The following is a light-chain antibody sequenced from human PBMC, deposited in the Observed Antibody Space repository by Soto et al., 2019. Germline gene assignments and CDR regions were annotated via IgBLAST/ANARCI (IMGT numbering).Light chain of an antibody. Sequence: QSALTQPRSVSGSPGQSVTISCTGTSSDVGGYNYVSWYQQYPGKAPKLMIYDVSKRPSGVPDRFSGSKSGNTASLTISGLQAEDEADYYCCSYAGSYTFEVFGGGTQLTVL. CDR1: SSDVGGYNY. J-gene: IGLJ3*02. V-gene: IGLV2-11*01. CDR2: DVS. CDR3: CSYAGSYTFEV.